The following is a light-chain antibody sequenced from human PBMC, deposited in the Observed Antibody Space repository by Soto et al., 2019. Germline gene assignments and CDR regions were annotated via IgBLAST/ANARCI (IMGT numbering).Light chain of an antibody. CDR1: SSDVGGYNY. V-gene: IGLV2-11*01. Sequence: QSVLTQPRSVSRSPGQSVTISCTGTSSDVGGYNYVSWYLQHPGKAPKVMIYDVSKRPSGVPDRFSGSKSGNTASLTISGLQAEDEADYYCCSYAGAYTYYVFGTGTKVTVL. CDR3: CSYAGAYTYYV. J-gene: IGLJ1*01. CDR2: DVS.